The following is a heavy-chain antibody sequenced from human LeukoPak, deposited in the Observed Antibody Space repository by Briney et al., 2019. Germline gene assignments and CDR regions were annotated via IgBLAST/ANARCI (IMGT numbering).Heavy chain of an antibody. CDR1: GFTFSSYS. CDR2: ISTSSSYI. CDR3: ARATSGSPLYYYYMDV. V-gene: IGHV3-21*01. Sequence: GGSLRLSCAASGFTFSSYSMSWVRQAPGKGLEWVSSISTSSSYIYYADSVKGRFTISRGTTKNSLYLQMHTLRAEDTAVYYCARATSGSPLYYYYMDVWGKGTTVTVSS. D-gene: IGHD1-26*01. J-gene: IGHJ6*03.